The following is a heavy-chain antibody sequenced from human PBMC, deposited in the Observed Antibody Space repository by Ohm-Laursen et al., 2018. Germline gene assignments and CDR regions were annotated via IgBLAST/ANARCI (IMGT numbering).Heavy chain of an antibody. CDR2: ITGSGGTT. CDR3: ARNIPFDY. Sequence: SLRLSCAASGFTFSSFAMSWVRQAPGKGLEWVSSITGSGGTTYYADFVKGRLTISRDNSKNTLYLQMNSLRAEDTAVYYCARNIPFDYWGQGTLVTVSS. V-gene: IGHV3-23*01. J-gene: IGHJ4*02. CDR1: GFTFSSFA. D-gene: IGHD1/OR15-1a*01.